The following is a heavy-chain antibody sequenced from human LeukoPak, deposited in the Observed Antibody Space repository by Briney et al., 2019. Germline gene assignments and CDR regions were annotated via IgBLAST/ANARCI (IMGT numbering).Heavy chain of an antibody. CDR1: GFTFSTYE. Sequence: PGGSLRLSCVASGFTFSTYEMNWVRQAPGKGLEWVSHISSSGSTIYYADSVKGRFTISRDNAKNSLYLQMNSLRAEDTAVYYCARRYCSSTSCLFDYWGQGTLVTVSS. J-gene: IGHJ4*02. CDR2: ISSSGSTI. CDR3: ARRYCSSTSCLFDY. V-gene: IGHV3-48*03. D-gene: IGHD2-2*01.